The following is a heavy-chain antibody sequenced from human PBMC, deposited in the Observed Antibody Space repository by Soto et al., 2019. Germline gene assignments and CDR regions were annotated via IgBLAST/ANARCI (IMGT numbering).Heavy chain of an antibody. CDR3: SIGSWSAETFDV. CDR1: GGTFSTYT. Sequence: QVHLVQSGAEVKKPGSSVKVSCKAAGGTFSTYTLIWVRQAPGQGLEWMGRIIPMLTVRNSAQKFQGRVTLTADQSTITAFMELTSLRSDDTAVYYCSIGSWSAETFDVWGQGTMVTVSS. V-gene: IGHV1-69*02. J-gene: IGHJ3*01. D-gene: IGHD2-2*01. CDR2: IIPMLTVR.